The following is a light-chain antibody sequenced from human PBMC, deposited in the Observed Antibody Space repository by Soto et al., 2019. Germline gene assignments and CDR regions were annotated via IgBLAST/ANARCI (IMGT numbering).Light chain of an antibody. Sequence: EIVMTQSPATVSVSPGERATLSCRASQSVSSNIAWYQQKLGQAPRLLIFGASTRATGIPARFSGTGSGTEFTLTISSLQSEDFAVYYCQQYNNWVTFVPGTKVDLK. CDR2: GAS. CDR3: QQYNNWVT. J-gene: IGKJ3*01. CDR1: QSVSSN. V-gene: IGKV3D-15*01.